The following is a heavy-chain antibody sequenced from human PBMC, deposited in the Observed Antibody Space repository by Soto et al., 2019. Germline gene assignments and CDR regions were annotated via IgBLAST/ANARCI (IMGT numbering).Heavy chain of an antibody. CDR2: IYYSGGT. Sequence: QLQLQESGPGLVKPSETLSLTCTVSGGSISSSSYYWGWVRQPPGKGLEWIGSIYYSGGTYYNPSLKSRVTISVDTSNNQFSLKLSSVTAADTAVYYCARPSRSYLYYFDYWGQGTLVTVSS. V-gene: IGHV4-39*01. J-gene: IGHJ4*02. CDR3: ARPSRSYLYYFDY. CDR1: GGSISSSSYY. D-gene: IGHD1-26*01.